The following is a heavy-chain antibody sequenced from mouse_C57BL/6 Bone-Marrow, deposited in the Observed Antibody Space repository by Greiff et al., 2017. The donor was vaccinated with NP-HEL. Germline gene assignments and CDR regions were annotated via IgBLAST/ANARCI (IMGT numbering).Heavy chain of an antibody. V-gene: IGHV1-63*01. J-gene: IGHJ3*01. CDR1: GYTFTNYW. CDR2: IYPGGGYT. Sequence: VQLQQSGAELVRPGTSVKMSCKASGYTFTNYWIGWAKQRPGHGLEWIGDIYPGGGYTNYNEKFKGKATLTADKSSSTAYMQFSSLTSEDSAIYYCARGVYYGNYGGFAYWGQGTLVTVSA. D-gene: IGHD2-1*01. CDR3: ARGVYYGNYGGFAY.